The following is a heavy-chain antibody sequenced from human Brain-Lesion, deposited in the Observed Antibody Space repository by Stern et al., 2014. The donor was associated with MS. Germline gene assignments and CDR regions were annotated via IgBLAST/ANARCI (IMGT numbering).Heavy chain of an antibody. CDR2: SDHSGST. CDR1: GGSISSSNW. V-gene: IGHV4-4*02. Sequence: QLQLQESGPGLVKPSGTLSLTCAVSGGSISSSNWWGWVRQSPGKGLEWIGESDHSGSTIYNPSLQSRVTVSVDKSQNRFSLNRRSVTAADTAVYFCARFPASRPHVFDSWGQGTLVTVSS. D-gene: IGHD6-13*01. J-gene: IGHJ4*02. CDR3: ARFPASRPHVFDS.